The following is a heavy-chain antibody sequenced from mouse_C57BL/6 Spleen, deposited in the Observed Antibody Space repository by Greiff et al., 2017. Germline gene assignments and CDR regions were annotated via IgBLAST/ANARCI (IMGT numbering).Heavy chain of an antibody. CDR2: IRSKSNNYAT. Sequence: EVKVVESGGGLVQPKGSLKLSCAASGFSFNTYAMNWVRQAPGKGLEWVARIRSKSNNYATYYADSVKDRFTISRDDSESMLYLQMNNLKTEDTAMYYCVSHYYAMDYWGQGTSVTVSS. CDR3: VSHYYAMDY. J-gene: IGHJ4*01. CDR1: GFSFNTYA. V-gene: IGHV10-1*01.